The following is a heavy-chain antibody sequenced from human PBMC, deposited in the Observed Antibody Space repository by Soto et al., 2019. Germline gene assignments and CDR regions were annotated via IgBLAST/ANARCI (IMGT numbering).Heavy chain of an antibody. CDR3: ARVHQQLVPRALVDY. Sequence: GGSLRLSCAASGFTFSSYGMHWVRQAPGKGLEWVAVIWYDGSNKYYADSVKGRFTISRDNSKNTLYLQMNSLRAEDTAVYYCARVHQQLVPRALVDYWGQGTLVTVPS. V-gene: IGHV3-33*01. CDR2: IWYDGSNK. CDR1: GFTFSSYG. D-gene: IGHD6-13*01. J-gene: IGHJ4*02.